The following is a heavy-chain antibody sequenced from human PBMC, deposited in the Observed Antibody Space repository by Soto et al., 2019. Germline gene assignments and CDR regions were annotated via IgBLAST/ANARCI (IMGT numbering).Heavy chain of an antibody. D-gene: IGHD5-12*01. CDR1: GGSVSSGSYY. Sequence: SETLSLTCTVSGGSVSSGSYYWTWIRQPPGKGLEWLGYIYYSGTTNYNPPLKSRITISVDTYNNQFSLQLNSVTPEDTAVYFCAKGDNLGPKTGYAFDPWGQGIMVTVSS. J-gene: IGHJ5*02. CDR2: IYYSGTT. V-gene: IGHV4-61*01. CDR3: AKGDNLGPKTGYAFDP.